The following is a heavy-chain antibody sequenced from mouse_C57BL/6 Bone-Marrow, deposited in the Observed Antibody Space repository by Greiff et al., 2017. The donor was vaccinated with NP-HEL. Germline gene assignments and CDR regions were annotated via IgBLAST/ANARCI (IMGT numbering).Heavy chain of an antibody. V-gene: IGHV1-52*01. CDR3: AREGFAY. CDR2: IDPSDSET. J-gene: IGHJ3*01. CDR1: GYTFTSYW. Sequence: VQLQQPGAELVRPGSSVKLSCKASGYTFTSYWMHWVKQRPIQGLEWIGNIDPSDSETHYNQNFKAKATLTVDKSSSTAYLQISSLTSEDSAVYYCAREGFAYWGPGTLVTVSA.